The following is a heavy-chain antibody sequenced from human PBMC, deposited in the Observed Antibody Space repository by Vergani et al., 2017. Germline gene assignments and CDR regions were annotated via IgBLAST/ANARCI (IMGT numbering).Heavy chain of an antibody. J-gene: IGHJ4*02. D-gene: IGHD1-1*01. V-gene: IGHV5-51*07. CDR3: ARHTTYSDS. Sequence: EVELVPSGPELRKPGEPLKISGKGSESSFGTYWNGWVHQMPGKGLEGMGIIYPADSDTRYSPSFQGQVTISADQSNSTAFLQWDSLNASDTALYYCARHTTYSDSWGQGTLVTVSS. CDR1: ESSFGTYW. CDR2: IYPADSDT.